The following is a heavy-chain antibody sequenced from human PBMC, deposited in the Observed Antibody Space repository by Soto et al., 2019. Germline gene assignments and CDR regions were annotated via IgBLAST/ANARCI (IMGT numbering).Heavy chain of an antibody. CDR1: GFTFSSYG. J-gene: IGHJ4*02. CDR3: ARDSKDDSSGYYAGFDY. D-gene: IGHD3-22*01. Sequence: GGSLRLSCAVSGFTFSSYGMNWVRQAPGKGLEWVAAIYYDGGNKYYADSVRGRFTISRDNFKNTLYLHMNSLRAEDTAVYYCARDSKDDSSGYYAGFDYWGQGTLVTVAS. CDR2: IYYDGGNK. V-gene: IGHV3-33*01.